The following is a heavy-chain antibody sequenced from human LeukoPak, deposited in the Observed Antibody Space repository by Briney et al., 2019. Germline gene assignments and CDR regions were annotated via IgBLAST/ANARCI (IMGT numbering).Heavy chain of an antibody. CDR2: FDPEDGET. CDR1: GYTLTELS. CDR3: ATSVVVVAATAGGDAFDI. D-gene: IGHD2-15*01. V-gene: IGHV1-24*01. Sequence: ASVKVSCKVSGYTLTELSMHWVRQAPGKGLEWMGGFDPEDGETIYAQKFQGGVTMTEDTSTDTAYMELSSLRSEDTAVYYCATSVVVVAATAGGDAFDIWGQGTMVTVPS. J-gene: IGHJ3*02.